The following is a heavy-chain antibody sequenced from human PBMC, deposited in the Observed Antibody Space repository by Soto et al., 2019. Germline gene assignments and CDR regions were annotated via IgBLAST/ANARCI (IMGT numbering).Heavy chain of an antibody. Sequence: EVQLVESGGGLVQPGGSLRLSCAASGFNFGTSWMTWVRQAPGKGLEWVANMRPDGSETHYEDSVEGRFTISRDNAQNSLYLQMNSLRAEDTTVYYCASDRDYMLLTGHYDAFDIWGQGTMVTVSS. CDR3: ASDRDYMLLTGHYDAFDI. V-gene: IGHV3-7*01. J-gene: IGHJ3*02. D-gene: IGHD3-9*01. CDR1: GFNFGTSW. CDR2: MRPDGSET.